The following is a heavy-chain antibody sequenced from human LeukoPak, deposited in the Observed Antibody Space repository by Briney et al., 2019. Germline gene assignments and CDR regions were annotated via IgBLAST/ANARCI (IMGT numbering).Heavy chain of an antibody. Sequence: ASVKVSCKASGGTFSSYAISWARQAPGQGLEWMGGIIPIFGTANYAQKFQGRVTITADESTSTAYMELSSLRSEDTAVYYCARGPVEYSSSSGYYYYYMDVWGKGTTVTVSS. CDR3: ARGPVEYSSSSGYYYYYMDV. D-gene: IGHD6-6*01. CDR2: IIPIFGTA. CDR1: GGTFSSYA. V-gene: IGHV1-69*01. J-gene: IGHJ6*03.